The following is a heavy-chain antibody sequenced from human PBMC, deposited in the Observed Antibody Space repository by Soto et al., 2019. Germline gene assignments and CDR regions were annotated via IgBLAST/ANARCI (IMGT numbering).Heavy chain of an antibody. CDR3: ASRVSDDFAY. CDR2: IYHSGST. Sequence: QLQLQESGSRLVKASQTLSLTCAVSGGSISSGGFSCNWIRQPPGKGLEWIGYIYHSGSTYFNPSLXXRVTMSVDRSTNQFSLKLRSVTAADTAVYYCASRVSDDFAYWGQGTPVTVSS. CDR1: GGSISSGGFS. J-gene: IGHJ4*02. D-gene: IGHD2-21*02. V-gene: IGHV4-30-2*01.